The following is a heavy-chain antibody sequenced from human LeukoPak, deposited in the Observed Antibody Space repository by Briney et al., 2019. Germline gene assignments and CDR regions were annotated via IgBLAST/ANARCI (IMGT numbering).Heavy chain of an antibody. CDR3: ARAFCSSTSCPFYYYYYMDV. CDR2: ISAYNGNT. Sequence: ASVKVSCKASGYTFTSYGISWVRQAPGQGLEWMGWISAYNGNTNYAQKLQGRVTMTTDTSTSTAYMELRSLRSDDTAVYYCARAFCSSTSCPFYYYYYMDVWGKGTTVTVSS. V-gene: IGHV1-18*01. J-gene: IGHJ6*03. D-gene: IGHD2-2*01. CDR1: GYTFTSYG.